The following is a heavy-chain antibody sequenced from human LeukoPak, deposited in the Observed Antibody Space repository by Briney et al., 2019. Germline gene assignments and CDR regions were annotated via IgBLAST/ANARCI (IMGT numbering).Heavy chain of an antibody. CDR2: MYTSGST. V-gene: IGHV4-4*07. CDR3: ARGSYGDYAGYWFDP. J-gene: IGHJ5*02. Sequence: SESLSLTCTVSGASTSEYYWTWIRQPAGKGLEWIGRMYTSGSTNYNPSLKSRVTMSVGTSKSQFSLKLSSVTAANTAVYYCARGSYGDYAGYWFDPWGQGTLVTVSS. CDR1: GASTSEYY. D-gene: IGHD4-17*01.